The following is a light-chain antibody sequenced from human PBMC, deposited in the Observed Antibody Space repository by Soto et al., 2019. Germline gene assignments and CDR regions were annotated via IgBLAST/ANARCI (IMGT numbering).Light chain of an antibody. CDR1: QGVSYW. CDR3: QQYDSLPLT. Sequence: DIRMTQSPSTLSASVGDRVTITCRASQGVSYWLAWYQQKPGKAPKLLIHDRSSLASGVPRRFSGSGSGTEFTLTISSLQPDDAATYYCQQYDSLPLTFGGGTKVDIK. V-gene: IGKV1-5*01. CDR2: DRS. J-gene: IGKJ4*01.